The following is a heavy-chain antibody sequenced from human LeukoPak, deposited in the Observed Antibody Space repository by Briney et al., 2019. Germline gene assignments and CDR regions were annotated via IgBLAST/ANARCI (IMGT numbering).Heavy chain of an antibody. D-gene: IGHD6-13*01. J-gene: IGHJ6*04. CDR1: GFTVSSNY. Sequence: GGSLRLSCAASGFTVSSNYMSWVRQAPGKGLEWVSVIYSGGSTYYADSVKGRFTISRDDSKNTLYLQMNSLRAEDTAVYYCARDGDIAATNYGMDVWGKGTTVTVSS. CDR2: IYSGGST. CDR3: ARDGDIAATNYGMDV. V-gene: IGHV3-53*01.